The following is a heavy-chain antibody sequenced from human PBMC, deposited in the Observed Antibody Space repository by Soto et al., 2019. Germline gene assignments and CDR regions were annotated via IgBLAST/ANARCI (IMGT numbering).Heavy chain of an antibody. CDR1: GGSISSGGYY. J-gene: IGHJ4*02. CDR3: AREKLPLVVVPAAIT. V-gene: IGHV4-31*03. CDR2: IYYSGST. Sequence: QVQLQESGPGLVKPSQTLSLTCTVSGGSISSGGYYWSWIRQHPGKGLEWIGYIYYSGSTYYNPSLKSRVPISVATSKNQFSLKLSSGTAADTAVYYCAREKLPLVVVPAAITWGQGTLVTVSS. D-gene: IGHD2-2*01.